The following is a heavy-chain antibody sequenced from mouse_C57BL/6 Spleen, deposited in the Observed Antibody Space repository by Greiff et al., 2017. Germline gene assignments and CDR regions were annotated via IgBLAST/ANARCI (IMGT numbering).Heavy chain of an antibody. D-gene: IGHD1-1*01. CDR3: ARGQGGSSYVGYWYFDV. CDR1: GYSFTDYN. V-gene: IGHV1-39*01. Sequence: EVQLQQSGPELVKPGASVKISCKASGYSFTDYNMNWVKQSNGKSLEWIGVINPNYGTTSYNQKFKGKATLTVDQSSSTAYMQLNSLTSEDSAVYYCARGQGGSSYVGYWYFDVWGTGTTVTVSS. J-gene: IGHJ1*03. CDR2: INPNYGTT.